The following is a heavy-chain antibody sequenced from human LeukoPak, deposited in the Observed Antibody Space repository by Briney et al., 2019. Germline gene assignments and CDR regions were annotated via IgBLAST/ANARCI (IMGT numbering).Heavy chain of an antibody. CDR2: ISGSGGST. D-gene: IGHD5-24*01. J-gene: IGHJ4*02. V-gene: IGHV3-23*01. CDR3: AKPAKRWLQLSSGFDY. Sequence: QSGGSLRLSCAVSGFTFSSYAMSWVRQAPGKGLEWVSAISGSGGSTYYADSVKGRFTISRDNSKNTLYLQMNSLRAEDTAVYYCAKPAKRWLQLSSGFDYWGQGTLVTVSS. CDR1: GFTFSSYA.